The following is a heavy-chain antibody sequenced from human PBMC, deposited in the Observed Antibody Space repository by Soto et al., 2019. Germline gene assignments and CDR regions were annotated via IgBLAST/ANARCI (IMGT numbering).Heavy chain of an antibody. CDR3: ARGRWLQRFDF. J-gene: IGHJ4*02. D-gene: IGHD3-3*01. CDR1: GAAFTGYA. CDR2: VIPMIGTA. V-gene: IGHV1-69*01. Sequence: QVQLVQSGAEVKKPGSSVKVSCKASGAAFTGYAINWIRQAPGHGLEWMGGVIPMIGTANYAQKFKGRVTMSADETTSTADMDLSSLGSEATAMYSCARGRWLQRFDFWGQGTLVTVSS.